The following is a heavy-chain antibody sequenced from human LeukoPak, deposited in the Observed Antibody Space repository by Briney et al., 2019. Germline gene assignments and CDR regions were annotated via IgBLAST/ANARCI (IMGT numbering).Heavy chain of an antibody. J-gene: IGHJ4*02. CDR2: INSDGSSI. V-gene: IGHV3-74*01. CDR3: ARGDYYDSSGYLFDY. CDR1: GFTLSNYW. Sequence: GGSLRPSCAASGFTLSNYWMHWVRQAPEKGLVWVSLINSDGSSISYADSVKGRFTVSRDNAKNTLYLQMNSLRAEDTAVYYCARGDYYDSSGYLFDYWGQGTLVTVSS. D-gene: IGHD3-22*01.